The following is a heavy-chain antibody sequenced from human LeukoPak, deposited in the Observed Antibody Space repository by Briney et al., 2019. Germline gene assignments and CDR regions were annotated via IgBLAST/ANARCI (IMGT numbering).Heavy chain of an antibody. D-gene: IGHD5-18*01. CDR2: IYSSGST. Sequence: SETLSLTCTVSGDSISDYYWSWIRQPAGKGLEWIGRIYSSGSTNYNPSLKSRGTMSVDTSKNQFSLKLASVTAADTAIYYCAKGAGGFSYYNWFDPWGQGTLVTVSS. CDR3: AKGAGGFSYYNWFDP. V-gene: IGHV4-4*07. CDR1: GDSISDYY. J-gene: IGHJ5*02.